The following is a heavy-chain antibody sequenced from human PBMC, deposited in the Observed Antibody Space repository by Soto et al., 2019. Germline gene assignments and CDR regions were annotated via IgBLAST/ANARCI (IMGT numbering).Heavy chain of an antibody. D-gene: IGHD6-19*01. CDR2: ISYDGSNK. CDR1: GFTFSSYA. V-gene: IGHV3-30-3*01. J-gene: IGHJ3*02. Sequence: QVQLVESGGGVVQPGRSLRLSCAASGFTFSSYAMHWVRQAPGKGLEWVAVISYDGSNKYYADSVKGRFTISRDNSKNTLDLQMSSLIAEDTAVYYCARVRSSGWYGLDAFHIWGQGTMVTVSS. CDR3: ARVRSSGWYGLDAFHI.